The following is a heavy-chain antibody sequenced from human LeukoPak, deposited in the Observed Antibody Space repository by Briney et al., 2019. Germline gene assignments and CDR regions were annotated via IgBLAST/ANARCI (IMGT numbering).Heavy chain of an antibody. D-gene: IGHD2/OR15-2a*01. Sequence: GGSLRLSCSASGFTFSSYGMHWVRQAPGKGLEWVALIWYDGSNKYYTDSVKGRLTISRDNSKNTLYLQMNSLRAEDTAIYYCAREGPRGNSQFDYWGQGTLVTVSS. V-gene: IGHV3-33*08. CDR3: AREGPRGNSQFDY. CDR1: GFTFSSYG. CDR2: IWYDGSNK. J-gene: IGHJ4*02.